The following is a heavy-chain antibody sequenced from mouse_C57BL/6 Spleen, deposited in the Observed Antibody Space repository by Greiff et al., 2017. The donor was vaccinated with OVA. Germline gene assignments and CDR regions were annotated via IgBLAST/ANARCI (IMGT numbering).Heavy chain of an antibody. D-gene: IGHD1-1*01. J-gene: IGHJ3*01. CDR1: GSSFTGYY. CDR2: INPSTGGT. Sequence: VQLQQSGPELVKPGASVKISCKASGSSFTGYYMNWVKQSPEKSLEWIGEINPSTGGTTYNQKFKAKATLTVDKSSSTAYMQLKSLTSEDSAVYNNARHYYYGSSYSLAYWGQGTLVTVSA. V-gene: IGHV1-42*01. CDR3: ARHYYYGSSYSLAY.